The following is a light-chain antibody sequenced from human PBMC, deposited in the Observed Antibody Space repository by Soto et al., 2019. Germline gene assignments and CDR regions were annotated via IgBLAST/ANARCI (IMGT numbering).Light chain of an antibody. CDR1: QGIRNE. V-gene: IGKV1-17*01. CDR3: LQHYSYPWT. Sequence: DIQMTQSPSSLSASVGDRVTITCRAGQGIRNELGWYQQKPGKAPKRLIYDASILQGGVPSRFSGSGSGTEFTLTISSLQPEDFATYSCLQHYSYPWTFGQGTKVEVK. CDR2: DAS. J-gene: IGKJ1*01.